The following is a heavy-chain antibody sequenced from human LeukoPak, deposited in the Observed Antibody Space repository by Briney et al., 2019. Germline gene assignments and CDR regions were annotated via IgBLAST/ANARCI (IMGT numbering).Heavy chain of an antibody. J-gene: IGHJ4*02. CDR2: ISSGSTTI. Sequence: GGSLRLSCAASGFTFLTYSMNWVRQAPGKGLEWLSYISSGSTTIFYADSVKGRFTISRDNAKNSLYLQMNSLRAEDTAVYYCARDLAAAADYWGQGTLVTVSS. CDR3: ARDLAAAADY. D-gene: IGHD6-13*01. CDR1: GFTFLTYS. V-gene: IGHV3-48*01.